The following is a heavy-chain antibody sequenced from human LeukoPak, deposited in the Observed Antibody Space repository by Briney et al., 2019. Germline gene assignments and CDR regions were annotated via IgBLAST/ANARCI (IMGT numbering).Heavy chain of an antibody. Sequence: PSQTLSLTCTVSGGSIYSGDYYWSWIRQPPGKGLEWIGEINHSGSTNYSPSLKSRVTISVDTSKNQFSLKLSSVTAADTAVYYCARDRSYYYYGMDVWGQGTTVTVSS. CDR2: INHSGST. CDR3: ARDRSYYYYGMDV. CDR1: GGSIYSGDYY. J-gene: IGHJ6*02. V-gene: IGHV4-30-4*01.